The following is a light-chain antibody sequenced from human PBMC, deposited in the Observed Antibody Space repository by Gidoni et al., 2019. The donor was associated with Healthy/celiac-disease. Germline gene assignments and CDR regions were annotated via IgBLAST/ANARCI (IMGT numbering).Light chain of an antibody. CDR1: KLGDKY. V-gene: IGLV3-1*01. CDR3: QAWDRGVV. CDR2: QDS. J-gene: IGLJ2*01. Sequence: SYELTQPPSVPVSPGQTACITCPGDKLGDKYACWYQQKPGQSPVLVIYQDSKRPSGIPERFSGSNSGNTATLTISGTQAMDEADYYCQAWDRGVVFGGGTKLTVL.